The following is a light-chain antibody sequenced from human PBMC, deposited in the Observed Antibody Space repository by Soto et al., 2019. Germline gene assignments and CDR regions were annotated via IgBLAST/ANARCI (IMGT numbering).Light chain of an antibody. V-gene: IGLV2-14*01. CDR3: SSYTTSCTLE. Sequence: QSALTQPASVSGSPGQSITISCTGTSSDIGAYNYVSWYQQHPGKTPKLMIYGVTNRPSGVSNRFSGSKSGSTASLTISGLQAEDDADYYSSSYTTSCTLEFGGGTKLTVL. J-gene: IGLJ2*01. CDR1: SSDIGAYNY. CDR2: GVT.